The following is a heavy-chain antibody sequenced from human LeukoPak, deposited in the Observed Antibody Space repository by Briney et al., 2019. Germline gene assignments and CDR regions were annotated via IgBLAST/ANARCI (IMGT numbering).Heavy chain of an antibody. CDR1: GFSLSTSGMC. Sequence: SGPALVKPTQTLTLTCTFSGFSLSTSGMCVSWIRQPPGKALEWLALIDWDDDKYYSTSLKTRLTISKDTPKNQVVLTMTNMDPVDTATYYCARISRYYGSGSYSHFDYWGQGTLVTVSS. CDR2: IDWDDDK. V-gene: IGHV2-70*01. J-gene: IGHJ4*02. D-gene: IGHD3-10*01. CDR3: ARISRYYGSGSYSHFDY.